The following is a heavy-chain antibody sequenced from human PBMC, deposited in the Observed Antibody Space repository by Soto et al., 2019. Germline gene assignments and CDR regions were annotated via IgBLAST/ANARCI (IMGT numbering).Heavy chain of an antibody. CDR3: ARDARLRFLEWLPMDV. CDR2: INAGNGNT. V-gene: IGHV1-3*01. J-gene: IGHJ6*02. D-gene: IGHD3-3*01. Sequence: ASVKVSCKASGYTFTSYAMHWVRQAPGQRLEWMGWINAGNGNTKYSQKFQGRVTITRDTSASTAYMELSSLRSEDTAVYYCARDARLRFLEWLPMDVWGQGTTVTVS. CDR1: GYTFTSYA.